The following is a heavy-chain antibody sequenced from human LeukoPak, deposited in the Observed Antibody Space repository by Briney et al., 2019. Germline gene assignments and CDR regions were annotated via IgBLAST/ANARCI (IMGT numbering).Heavy chain of an antibody. V-gene: IGHV3-23*01. CDR2: ISGSGGNT. CDR1: GFTFSSYG. CDR3: AKDAPSYCSGGSCYGDY. J-gene: IGHJ4*02. D-gene: IGHD2-15*01. Sequence: GGTLRLSCAASGFTFSSYGMSWVRQAPGKGLEWVAAISGSGGNTYYADSVKGRFTISRDNAKNTLYLQMNSLRAEDTAVYYCAKDAPSYCSGGSCYGDYWGQGTLVTVSS.